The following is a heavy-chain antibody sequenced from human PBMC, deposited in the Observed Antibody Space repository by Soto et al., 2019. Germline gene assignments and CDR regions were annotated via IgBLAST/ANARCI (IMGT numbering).Heavy chain of an antibody. J-gene: IGHJ6*02. Sequence: KTSETLSLTCIVSGDSVTSGSYYWTWLRQPPGKGLEWIGYISYTGRTKYNPSLQSRVTISVDTSKNDFSLNLSSVTAADTAVYLCAREWGLLPYYVMNVWGHGTAVTVSS. V-gene: IGHV4-61*03. D-gene: IGHD7-27*01. CDR3: AREWGLLPYYVMNV. CDR2: ISYTGRT. CDR1: GDSVTSGSYY.